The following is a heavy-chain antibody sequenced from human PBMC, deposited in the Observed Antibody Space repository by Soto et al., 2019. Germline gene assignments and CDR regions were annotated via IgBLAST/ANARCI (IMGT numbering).Heavy chain of an antibody. CDR2: ISYDGSNK. D-gene: IGHD3-3*01. CDR1: GFTFSSYG. V-gene: IGHV3-30*18. J-gene: IGHJ4*02. Sequence: SLRLSCSASGFTFSSYGMHWVRQAPGKGLEWVAVISYDGSNKYYADSVKGRFTISRDNSKNTLYLQMNSLRAEDTAVYYCAKALSVLRFLEWLFDYWGQGTLVTVSS. CDR3: AKALSVLRFLEWLFDY.